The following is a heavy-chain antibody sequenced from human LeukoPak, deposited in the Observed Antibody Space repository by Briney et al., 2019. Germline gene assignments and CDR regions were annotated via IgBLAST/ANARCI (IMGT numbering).Heavy chain of an antibody. CDR2: IYYGGST. J-gene: IGHJ3*02. D-gene: IGHD2-2*01. Sequence: PSETLSLTRTVSGGSISTSTYYWGWIRQPPGKGLEWIGSIYYGGSTYYNPSLQSRVTISADTSKNQFSLKLSSVTAADTAVYYCARQDIVVVPAATDAFDIWGQGTMVTVSS. CDR1: GGSISTSTYY. V-gene: IGHV4-39*01. CDR3: ARQDIVVVPAATDAFDI.